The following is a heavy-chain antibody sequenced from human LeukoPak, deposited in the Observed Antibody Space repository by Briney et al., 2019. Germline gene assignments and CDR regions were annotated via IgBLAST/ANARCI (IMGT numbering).Heavy chain of an antibody. CDR1: GGSFSTYA. CDR2: IIPIFGTT. J-gene: IGHJ6*03. D-gene: IGHD3-10*01. V-gene: IGHV1-69*06. CDR3: ARPRFPYYRLSGTDYYYMDV. Sequence: ASVKVSCKASGGSFSTYAISWVRQAPGQGLEWMGGIIPIFGTTNYAQKFQGRVKITADKSMTTVYMELSSLRSEDTAVYYCARPRFPYYRLSGTDYYYMDVWGKGTTVTVSS.